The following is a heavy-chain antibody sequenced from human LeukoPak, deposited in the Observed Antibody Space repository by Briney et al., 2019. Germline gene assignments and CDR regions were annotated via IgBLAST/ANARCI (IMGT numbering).Heavy chain of an antibody. CDR3: ARPPYTNGMDV. V-gene: IGHV4-39*01. Sequence: SETLSLTCTVSGGSISSSSYYWGWIRQPPGRGLEWIVSIYYSGSTYYNPSLKSRVTISVDTSKNQFSLKLSSVTAADTAVYYCARPPYTNGMDVWGQGTTVTASS. CDR2: IYYSGST. CDR1: GGSISSSSYY. J-gene: IGHJ6*02. D-gene: IGHD2-2*02.